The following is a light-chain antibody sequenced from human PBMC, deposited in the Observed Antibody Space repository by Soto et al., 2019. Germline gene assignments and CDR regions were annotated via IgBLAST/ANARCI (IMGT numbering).Light chain of an antibody. J-gene: IGLJ2*01. Sequence: QSALTQPASMSGSPGQSITISCTGEGSDVGSYDLVSWYQHHPDKAPKLVIFEVTKRPSGISNRFSGSKSANTASLTISGLQAEDEADYYCSSYAGSTSLAFGGGTKLTVL. V-gene: IGLV2-23*02. CDR3: SSYAGSTSLA. CDR1: GSDVGSYDL. CDR2: EVT.